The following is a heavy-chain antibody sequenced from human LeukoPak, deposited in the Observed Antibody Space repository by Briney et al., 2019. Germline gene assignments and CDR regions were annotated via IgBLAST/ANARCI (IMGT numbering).Heavy chain of an antibody. D-gene: IGHD4-17*01. V-gene: IGHV3-72*01. Sequence: GGSLRLSCAASGFTFSDHYMDWVRQAPGKGLEWVGRTRNKANSYTPEYAASVKGIFTISRDDSKNSLYLQMNSLKTEDTAVYYCARGTYDYGDYGGFDYWGQGTLVTVSS. CDR3: ARGTYDYGDYGGFDY. CDR1: GFTFSDHY. CDR2: TRNKANSYTP. J-gene: IGHJ4*02.